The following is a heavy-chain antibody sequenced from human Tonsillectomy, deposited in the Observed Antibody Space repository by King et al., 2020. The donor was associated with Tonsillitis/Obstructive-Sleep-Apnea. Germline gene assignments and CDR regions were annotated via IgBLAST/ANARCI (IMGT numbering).Heavy chain of an antibody. V-gene: IGHV3-74*01. D-gene: IGHD3-3*01. J-gene: IGHJ6*03. Sequence: VQLVESGGGLVQPGGSLRLSCAASGFTFSSYWMHWVRQAPGKGLVWVSRINSDGSSTSCADSVKGRFTISRDNAKNTLYLQMNSLRAEDTAVYYCARDTPNDFWSGLIYYYYYYMDVWGKGTTVTVSS. CDR1: GFTFSSYW. CDR3: ARDTPNDFWSGLIYYYYYYMDV. CDR2: INSDGSST.